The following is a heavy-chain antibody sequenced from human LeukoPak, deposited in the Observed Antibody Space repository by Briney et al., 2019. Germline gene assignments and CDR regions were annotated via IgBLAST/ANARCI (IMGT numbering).Heavy chain of an antibody. J-gene: IGHJ4*02. CDR3: ARDPPGSGGYTT. CDR1: GGSVSSGGHY. Sequence: PSETLSLTCTVSGGSVSSGGHYWNWIRHHPGKCLEWIGHIYYSGTTSYNPSLKSRLTISVDTSKNQFSLQLTSVTAADTAIYYCARDPPGSGGYTTWGQGTLVTVSS. CDR2: IYYSGTT. V-gene: IGHV4-31*03. D-gene: IGHD2-15*01.